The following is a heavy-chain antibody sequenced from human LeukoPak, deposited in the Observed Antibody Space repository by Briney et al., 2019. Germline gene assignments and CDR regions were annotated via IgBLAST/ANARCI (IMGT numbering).Heavy chain of an antibody. J-gene: IGHJ4*02. V-gene: IGHV4-39*01. Sequence: PSETLSLTCTVSGGSISSSSYYWGWIRQPPGKGLDWIGSIYYSGSTYYNPSLKSRVTISVDTSKNQFSLKLSSVTAADTAVYYCARAPRITMIVVVITYFDYWGQGTLVTVSS. CDR3: ARAPRITMIVVVITYFDY. D-gene: IGHD3-22*01. CDR1: GGSISSSSYY. CDR2: IYYSGST.